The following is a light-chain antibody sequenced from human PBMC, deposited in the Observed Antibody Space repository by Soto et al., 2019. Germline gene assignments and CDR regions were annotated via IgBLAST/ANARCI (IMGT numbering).Light chain of an antibody. CDR1: QNVTDN. J-gene: IGKJ2*01. Sequence: EIVMTQSPATLSVSPGERVTLSCRASQNVTDNLAWYQQKPGQAPRLVIYGATTRATGIPVRFSGIGSGTEFTLTIRSLQSEDFAVYYCQQYSDWPRLHPFGQGTKLEIK. CDR3: QQYSDWPRLHP. CDR2: GAT. V-gene: IGKV3-15*01.